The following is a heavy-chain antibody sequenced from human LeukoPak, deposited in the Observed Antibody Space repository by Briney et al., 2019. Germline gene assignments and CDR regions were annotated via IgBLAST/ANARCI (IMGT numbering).Heavy chain of an antibody. CDR1: GYTFSSND. D-gene: IGHD6-19*01. J-gene: IGHJ4*02. CDR2: MNPENGNT. V-gene: IGHV1-8*01. CDR3: ARRYAGGWTDY. Sequence: ASVKVSCKASGYTFSSNDINWVRQATGQGLEWMGWMNPENGNTGYAERFQGRVTLTRNTSISTAYMELSGLGSEDTAVYYCARRYAGGWTDYWGQGTLVTVSS.